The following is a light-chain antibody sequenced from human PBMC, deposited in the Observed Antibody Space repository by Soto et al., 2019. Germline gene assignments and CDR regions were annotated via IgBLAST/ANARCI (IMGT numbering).Light chain of an antibody. CDR1: QGISSY. V-gene: IGKV1-9*01. J-gene: IGKJ1*01. CDR2: AAS. Sequence: IQLTQSPSSLSASVGDRVTITCRASQGISSYLAWYQQKPGKAPKLLIYAASTLQSGVPSRFSGSGSGTGFTLTISSLQPEDFATYSCQQLNSYPRTFGQGAKVDIK. CDR3: QQLNSYPRT.